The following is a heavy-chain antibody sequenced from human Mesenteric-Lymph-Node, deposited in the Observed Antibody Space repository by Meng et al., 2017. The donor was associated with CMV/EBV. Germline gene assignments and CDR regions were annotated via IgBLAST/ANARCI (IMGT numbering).Heavy chain of an antibody. CDR3: ARVSSSSSPFFSSDI. Sequence: ASVKVSCKASGYTFTSYYMHWVRQAPGQGLEWMGLINPFGGSTTYAQKFQGRVVMTRDTSITTAFLELNSLRSDDTALFYCARVSSSSSPFFSSDIWGQGTMVTVSS. V-gene: IGHV1-46*01. J-gene: IGHJ3*02. CDR2: INPFGGST. CDR1: GYTFTSYY. D-gene: IGHD6-6*01.